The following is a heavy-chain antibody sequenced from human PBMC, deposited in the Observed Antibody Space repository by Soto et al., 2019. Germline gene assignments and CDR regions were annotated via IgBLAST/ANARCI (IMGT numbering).Heavy chain of an antibody. CDR3: ASSDYYGSGNPNDY. J-gene: IGHJ4*02. Sequence: PSETLSLTCAVSGGSISRGGYSWILIRQPPGKGLEWIGYIYHSGSTYYNPSLKSRVTISVDRSKNQFSLKLSSVTAADTAVYYCASSDYYGSGNPNDYWGQGTLVTVSS. CDR2: IYHSGST. CDR1: GGSISRGGYS. V-gene: IGHV4-30-2*01. D-gene: IGHD3-10*01.